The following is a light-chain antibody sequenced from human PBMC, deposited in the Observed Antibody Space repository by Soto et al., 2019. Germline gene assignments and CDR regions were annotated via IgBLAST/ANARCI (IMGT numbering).Light chain of an antibody. Sequence: DIHLTQSPSFLSASVGDRVTITCRASQGISSYLAWYQQKPGTAPKFLIYPASTFQSGVPSRFSRSGSGTEFTLSINSLQPEDFATYYCQQLLSYPLTFGGGTKVEIK. CDR2: PAS. CDR1: QGISSY. CDR3: QQLLSYPLT. V-gene: IGKV1-9*01. J-gene: IGKJ4*01.